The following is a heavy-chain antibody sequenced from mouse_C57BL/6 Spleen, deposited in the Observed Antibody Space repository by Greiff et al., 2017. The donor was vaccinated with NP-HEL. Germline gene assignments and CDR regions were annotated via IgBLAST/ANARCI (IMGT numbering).Heavy chain of an antibody. CDR3: ARSPRYGGCYCYAMDY. V-gene: IGHV1-69*01. CDR1: GYTFTSYW. CDR2: IDPSDSYT. D-gene: IGHD1-1*02. Sequence: QVQLQQPGAELVMPGASVKLSCKASGYTFTSYWMHWVNQRPGQGLEWIGEIDPSDSYTNYNQKFKGKSTLTVDKSSSTAYMQLSSLTSEDSAVYYCARSPRYGGCYCYAMDYWGQGTSVTVSS. J-gene: IGHJ4*01.